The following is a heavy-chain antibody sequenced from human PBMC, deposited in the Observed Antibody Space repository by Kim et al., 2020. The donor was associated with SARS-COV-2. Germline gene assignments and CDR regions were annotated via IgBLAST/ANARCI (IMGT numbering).Heavy chain of an antibody. Sequence: LKSRVTISVDTSKNQFSLKLSSVTAADTAVYYCARSTVGQWLVKNAFDIWGQGTMVTVSS. CDR3: ARSTVGQWLVKNAFDI. J-gene: IGHJ3*02. D-gene: IGHD6-19*01. V-gene: IGHV4-34*01.